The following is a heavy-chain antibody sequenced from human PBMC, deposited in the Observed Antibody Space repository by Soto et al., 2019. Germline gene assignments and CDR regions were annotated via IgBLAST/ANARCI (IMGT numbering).Heavy chain of an antibody. CDR3: AKGDIVLVPAAVIGYFDY. CDR1: GFTFSSYG. CDR2: ISHDGSNK. J-gene: IGHJ4*02. Sequence: QVQLVESGGGVVQPGRSLRVSCAASGFTFSSYGMHWVRQAPGKGLEWVAVISHDGSNKYYADYVKGRFTISRDNSKNTLYLQMNSLRAEDTAVYYCAKGDIVLVPAAVIGYFDYWGQGTLVTVSS. V-gene: IGHV3-30*18. D-gene: IGHD2-2*01.